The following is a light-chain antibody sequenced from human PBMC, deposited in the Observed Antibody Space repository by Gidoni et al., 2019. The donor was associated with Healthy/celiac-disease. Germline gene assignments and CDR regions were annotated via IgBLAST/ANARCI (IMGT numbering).Light chain of an antibody. Sequence: DIQMTQSPSSLSASVGDRVTITCRASPSISSYLNWYQQKPGKAPKLLIYAASSLQSGVPSRFSGSGSGTDFTLTISSLQPEDFATYYCQQSYSTPFTFGGXTKVEIK. CDR2: AAS. CDR1: PSISSY. J-gene: IGKJ4*01. V-gene: IGKV1-39*01. CDR3: QQSYSTPFT.